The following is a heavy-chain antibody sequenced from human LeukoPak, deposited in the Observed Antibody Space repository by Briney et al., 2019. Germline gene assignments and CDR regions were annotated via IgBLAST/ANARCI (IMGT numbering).Heavy chain of an antibody. D-gene: IGHD3-10*01. J-gene: IGHJ4*02. V-gene: IGHV1-46*01. CDR1: GYTFTSYY. Sequence: ASVKVSCKASGYTFTSYYMHWVRQAPGQGLEWMGIINPSGGSTSYAQKFQGRVTMTRDTPTSTVYMELSSLTSEDTAVYYCARGGGGSGSYHYGWFDFWGQGTLVTVSS. CDR2: INPSGGST. CDR3: ARGGGGSGSYHYGWFDF.